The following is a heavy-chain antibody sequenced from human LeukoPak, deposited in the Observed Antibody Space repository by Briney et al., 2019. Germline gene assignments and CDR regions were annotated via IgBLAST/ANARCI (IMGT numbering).Heavy chain of an antibody. CDR1: GDSISGYC. CDR2: IYTRETT. CDR3: ARHAGTTFSWFDP. D-gene: IGHD1-7*01. V-gene: IGHV4-4*09. Sequence: PSETLSLTCTVSGDSISGYCWSWIRQPPGKGLEWIGYIYTRETTYYNPSLKSRVTISMDMSKNQFSLRLNSVTAADTAVYYCARHAGTTFSWFDPWGQGTLVTVSS. J-gene: IGHJ5*02.